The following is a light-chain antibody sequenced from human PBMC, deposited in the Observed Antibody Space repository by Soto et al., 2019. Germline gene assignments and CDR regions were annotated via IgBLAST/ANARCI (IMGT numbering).Light chain of an antibody. J-gene: IGLJ3*02. Sequence: QSALTQPASVSGSPGQSIAISCTGTRSDVGGYNYVSWYQQPPGKAPKLIIYYVSDRPSGVSTRFSGSKSGNTASLTISGLQADDEADYYCSLYTSQSTVVFGGGTKLTVL. CDR2: YVS. V-gene: IGLV2-14*01. CDR3: SLYTSQSTVV. CDR1: RSDVGGYNY.